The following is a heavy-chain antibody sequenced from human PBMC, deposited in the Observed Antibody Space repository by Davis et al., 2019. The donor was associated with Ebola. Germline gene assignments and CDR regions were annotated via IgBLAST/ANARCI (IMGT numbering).Heavy chain of an antibody. CDR2: IYSGGST. Sequence: GGSLRLSCAASGLTVSSNYMSWVRQAPGKGLEWVSVIYSGGSTYYADSVKGRFTISRDNSKNTLYLQMNSLRAEDTAVYYCARDRLGKEDAFDIWGQGTMVTVSS. CDR3: ARDRLGKEDAFDI. D-gene: IGHD7-27*01. V-gene: IGHV3-53*01. CDR1: GLTVSSNY. J-gene: IGHJ3*02.